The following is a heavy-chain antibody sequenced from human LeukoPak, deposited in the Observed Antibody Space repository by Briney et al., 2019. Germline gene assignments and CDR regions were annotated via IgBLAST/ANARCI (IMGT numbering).Heavy chain of an antibody. V-gene: IGHV4-31*03. CDR2: IYYSGST. D-gene: IGHD3-3*01. CDR3: ARANYDFWSGSNYYYYGMDV. CDR1: GGSISSGGYY. Sequence: PSQTLSLTCTVSGGSISSGGYYWSWIRQHPGKGLEWIGYIYYSGSTYYNPSLKSRVTISVDTSKNQFSLKLSSVTAADTAVYYCARANYDFWSGSNYYYYGMDVWGQGTTVTVSS. J-gene: IGHJ6*02.